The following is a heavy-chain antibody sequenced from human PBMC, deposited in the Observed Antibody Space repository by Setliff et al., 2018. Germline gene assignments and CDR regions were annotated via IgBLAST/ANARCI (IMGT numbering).Heavy chain of an antibody. D-gene: IGHD2-15*01. CDR1: GFTFSSYW. CDR3: ARTCSGSGCYAGLES. J-gene: IGHJ4*02. CDR2: IWDDGGNK. V-gene: IGHV3-33*08. Sequence: GGSLRLSCAASGFTFSSYWMAWVRQAPGKGLEWVAVIWDDGGNKYHADSVKGRFTISRDNSKNTLYLQMNSLRPEDTAVYYCARTCSGSGCYAGLESWGQGTPVTVSS.